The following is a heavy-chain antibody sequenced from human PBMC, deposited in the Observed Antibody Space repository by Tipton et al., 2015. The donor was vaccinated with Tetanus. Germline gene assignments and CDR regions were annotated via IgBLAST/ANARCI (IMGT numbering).Heavy chain of an antibody. CDR1: FGSIGNYY. Sequence: TLSLTCTVSFGSIGNYYWTWIRQTAGKGLEWIGNIYNTGSTSYSTSLKSRVTMSIDTSQNQFSLQLTPVTAADTAVYYCARDDDDYYGKTGYGWKAFEIWGQGTMVTVSS. CDR3: ARDDDDYYGKTGYGWKAFEI. V-gene: IGHV4-4*07. D-gene: IGHD3-10*01. CDR2: IYNTGST. J-gene: IGHJ3*02.